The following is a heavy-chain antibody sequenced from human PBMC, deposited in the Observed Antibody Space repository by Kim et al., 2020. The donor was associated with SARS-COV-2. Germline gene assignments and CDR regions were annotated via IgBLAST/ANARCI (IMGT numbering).Heavy chain of an antibody. CDR3: ARASFFYDSSGYHFDY. Sequence: SVKVSCKASGGTFSSYAISWVRQAPGQGLEWMGRIIAMFGKANYAQKFQGRVTITADKSTSTAYMELSSLRSQDTAVYYCARASFFYDSSGYHFDYWGQGTLVPVSS. CDR1: GGTFSSYA. D-gene: IGHD3-22*01. V-gene: IGHV1-69*04. CDR2: IIAMFGKA. J-gene: IGHJ4*02.